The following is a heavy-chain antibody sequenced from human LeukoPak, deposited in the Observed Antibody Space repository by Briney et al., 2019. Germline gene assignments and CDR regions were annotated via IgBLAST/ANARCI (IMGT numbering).Heavy chain of an antibody. J-gene: IGHJ4*02. D-gene: IGHD3-22*01. CDR3: ARDRSVGYYDSSGYYLFDY. Sequence: ASVKVSCKASGYTFTSYYMHWVRQAPGQGLEWMVIINPSGGSTSYAQKFQGRVTMTRDTSTSTVYMELSSLRSEDTAVYYCARDRSVGYYDSSGYYLFDYWGQGTLVTVSS. CDR1: GYTFTSYY. V-gene: IGHV1-46*01. CDR2: INPSGGST.